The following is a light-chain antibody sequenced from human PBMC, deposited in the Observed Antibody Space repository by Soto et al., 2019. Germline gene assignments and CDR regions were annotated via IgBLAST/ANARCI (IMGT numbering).Light chain of an antibody. Sequence: EIVMTQSPATLSVSPGERATLSCRASQSVSSNLAWYQQKPGQAPPLLIFDASTRATGIPARFSGSGSGSDFTLPISSLQSEDFEAYYCQQYNKCPLTFGPGTQVDIK. J-gene: IGKJ3*01. V-gene: IGKV3-15*01. CDR3: QQYNKCPLT. CDR2: DAS. CDR1: QSVSSN.